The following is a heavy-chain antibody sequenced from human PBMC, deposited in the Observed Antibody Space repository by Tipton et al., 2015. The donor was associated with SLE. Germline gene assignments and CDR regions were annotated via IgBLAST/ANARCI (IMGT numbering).Heavy chain of an antibody. CDR3: ARDSSPSFTYVYDGSGSFPGY. J-gene: IGHJ4*02. CDR1: GFTFSNYG. Sequence: RSLRLSCAASGFTFSNYGMHWVRQAPGKGLEWVAVVWYDGSNKYYADSVKGRFTISRDNSKNTVYLQMNSLRAEDTAVYYCARDSSPSFTYVYDGSGSFPGYWGLGTLVTVSS. V-gene: IGHV3-33*01. CDR2: VWYDGSNK. D-gene: IGHD3-22*01.